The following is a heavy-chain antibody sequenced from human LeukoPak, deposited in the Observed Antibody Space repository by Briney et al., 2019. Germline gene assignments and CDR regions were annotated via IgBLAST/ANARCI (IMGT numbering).Heavy chain of an antibody. Sequence: GGSLTLSCAASGFTFSDYYMHWVRQAPGKGLVWVARIDIDGGTGYADSVKGRFTISRDNAKNTVYLQMNTLRAEDTAVYYCARDLEYTFDYWGQGTSVTVSS. CDR1: GFTFSDYY. D-gene: IGHD2/OR15-2a*01. J-gene: IGHJ4*02. V-gene: IGHV3-74*01. CDR2: IDIDGGT. CDR3: ARDLEYTFDY.